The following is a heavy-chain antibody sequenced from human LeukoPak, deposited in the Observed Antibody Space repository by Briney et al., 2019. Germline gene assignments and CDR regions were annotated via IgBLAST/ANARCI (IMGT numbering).Heavy chain of an antibody. Sequence: GGSLRLSCAASGFTFDGYAMHWVRQAPGKGLEWVSGISWNSGRIVYADSVKGRFTISRDNAKNSLYLQMNSLRAEDTALYYCAKERLGFGESSFDYWGQGTLVTVSS. CDR2: ISWNSGRI. CDR3: AKERLGFGESSFDY. J-gene: IGHJ4*02. CDR1: GFTFDGYA. D-gene: IGHD3-10*01. V-gene: IGHV3-9*01.